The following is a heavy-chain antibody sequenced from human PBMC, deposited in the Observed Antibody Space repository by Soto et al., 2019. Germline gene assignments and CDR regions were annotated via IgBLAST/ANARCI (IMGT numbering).Heavy chain of an antibody. J-gene: IGHJ3*02. D-gene: IGHD2-15*01. Sequence: EVQLLESGGGLVQPGGSLRLSCAASGFTFSGYAIIWVRQAPGKGLEWVSTISGGGDGTYYADSVKGRFTISRDNSRDTVYLQMSSLRAEDTAVYYCASKGPGSLTTSCSGGVCHYAFDIFGQGTMVTVSS. CDR1: GFTFSGYA. V-gene: IGHV3-23*01. CDR3: ASKGPGSLTTSCSGGVCHYAFDI. CDR2: ISGGGDGT.